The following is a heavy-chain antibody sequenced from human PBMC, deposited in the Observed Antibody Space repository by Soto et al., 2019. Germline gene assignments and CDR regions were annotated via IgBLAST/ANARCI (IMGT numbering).Heavy chain of an antibody. V-gene: IGHV5-51*01. J-gene: IGHJ4*02. CDR3: ARGGVSTRTFDY. Sequence: GESLKISCKGSGYNFAGYWIAWVRQMPGKGLELMGIIYPSDSDPRYRPPFQGQVTISADKSIRSAYLQWSSLRASDTAMYYCARGGVSTRTFDYWGQGTPVTVSS. CDR1: GYNFAGYW. CDR2: IYPSDSDP. D-gene: IGHD3-3*01.